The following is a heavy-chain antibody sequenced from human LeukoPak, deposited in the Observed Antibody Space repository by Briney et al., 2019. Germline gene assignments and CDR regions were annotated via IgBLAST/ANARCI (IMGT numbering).Heavy chain of an antibody. CDR2: ILFDGTNK. V-gene: IGHV3-30-3*01. Sequence: PRRSLRLSCAASGFTFGSYAMHWVRQAPGKGLEWVAVILFDGTNKRYADSVKGRFTISRHNSRNTLSLQMDSLRVEDTAVYYCARDYSGYEIDYWGQGTLVTVSS. D-gene: IGHD5-12*01. CDR1: GFTFGSYA. J-gene: IGHJ4*02. CDR3: ARDYSGYEIDY.